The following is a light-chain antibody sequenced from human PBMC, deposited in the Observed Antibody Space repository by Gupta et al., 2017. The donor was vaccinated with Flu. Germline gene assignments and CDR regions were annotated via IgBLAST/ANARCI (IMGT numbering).Light chain of an antibody. Sequence: PATLSVSPGERATLSCRASQSVSSNLAWYQQKPGQAPRLLIYGASTRATGIPARFSGSVSGTXFTLTIXSLQSEDIAAYYCQQYITWPRTFGXGTKVEIK. V-gene: IGKV3-15*01. CDR2: GAS. J-gene: IGKJ1*01. CDR1: QSVSSN. CDR3: QQYITWPRT.